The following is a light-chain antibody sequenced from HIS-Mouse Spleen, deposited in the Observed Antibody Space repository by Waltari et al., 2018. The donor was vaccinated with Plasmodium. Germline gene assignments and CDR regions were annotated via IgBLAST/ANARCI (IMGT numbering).Light chain of an antibody. Sequence: IVMTQSPATLSVSPGERATLSCRDSQSVSSNLAWYQQKPGQAPRLLIYGASTRATGIPARFSGSGSGTEFTLTISSLQSEDFAVYYCQQYNNWSFTFGPGTKVDIK. V-gene: IGKV3-15*01. CDR2: GAS. CDR1: QSVSSN. J-gene: IGKJ3*01. CDR3: QQYNNWSFT.